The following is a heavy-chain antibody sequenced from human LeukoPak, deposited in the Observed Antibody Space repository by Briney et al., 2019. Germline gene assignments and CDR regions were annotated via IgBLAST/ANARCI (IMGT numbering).Heavy chain of an antibody. CDR1: GFTSSNAW. J-gene: IGHJ3*02. CDR2: IYSGGST. V-gene: IGHV3-66*01. Sequence: VNPGGSLTLSCAVSGFTSSNAWMSWVRQAPGKGLEWVSVIYSGGSTYYADSVKGRFTISRDNSKNTLYLQMNSLRAEDTAVCYCARARTVVNAFDIWGQGTMVTVSS. CDR3: ARARTVVNAFDI. D-gene: IGHD2-15*01.